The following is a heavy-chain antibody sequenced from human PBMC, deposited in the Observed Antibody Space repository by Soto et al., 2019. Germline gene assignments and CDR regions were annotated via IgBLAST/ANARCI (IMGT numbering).Heavy chain of an antibody. Sequence: QVQLVESGGGVVQPGRCLRLSCAASGFTFSSYGMHWVRQAPGKGLEWVAVISYDGSNKYYADSVKGRFTISRDNSKNTLYLQMNSLRAEDTAVYYCAKDTRLGWSTLSYYYGMDVWGQGTTVTVSS. CDR3: AKDTRLGWSTLSYYYGMDV. CDR2: ISYDGSNK. D-gene: IGHD3-16*01. CDR1: GFTFSSYG. J-gene: IGHJ6*02. V-gene: IGHV3-30*18.